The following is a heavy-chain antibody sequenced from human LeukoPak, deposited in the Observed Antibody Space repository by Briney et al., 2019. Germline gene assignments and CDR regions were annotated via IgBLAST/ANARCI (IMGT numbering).Heavy chain of an antibody. V-gene: IGHV4-61*01. D-gene: IGHD1-7*01. CDR3: ARGLKGKLPWFDP. CDR2: IYYSGST. J-gene: IGHJ5*02. Sequence: SETLSLTCTVSGGSVSSGSYYWSWIRQPPGKGLEWIGYIYYSGSTNYNPSLKGRVTISVDKSKNQFSLKLSSVTAADTAVYYCARGLKGKLPWFDPWGQGTLVTVSS. CDR1: GGSVSSGSYY.